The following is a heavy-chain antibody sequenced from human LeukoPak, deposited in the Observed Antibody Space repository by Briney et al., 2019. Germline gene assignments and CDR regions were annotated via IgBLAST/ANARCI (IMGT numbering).Heavy chain of an antibody. V-gene: IGHV3-15*01. CDR3: TTLFGEPPSFDY. CDR2: IKSKTDGGTT. J-gene: IGHJ4*02. Sequence: KAGGSLRLSCAASGFIFNNYNMNWVRQAPGKGLEWVGRIKSKTDGGTTDYAAPVKGRFTISRDDSKNTLYLQMNSLKTEDTAVYYCTTLFGEPPSFDYWGQGTLVTVSS. CDR1: GFIFNNYN. D-gene: IGHD3-10*02.